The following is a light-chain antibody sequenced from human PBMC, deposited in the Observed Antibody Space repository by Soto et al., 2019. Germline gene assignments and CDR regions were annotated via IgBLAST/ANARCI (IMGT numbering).Light chain of an antibody. J-gene: IGKJ4*01. CDR2: GAS. CDR1: QSVGMSS. V-gene: IGKV3-20*01. CDR3: KQYGDPVN. Sequence: EIVLTPSPGTLSFSPLYTATLSFRASQSVGMSSLAWYQQKPGQPPRLLISGASSRATGIPDRFSGSGSVTDFTLTISRLEPEDFAVYYCKQYGDPVNFGGGTKVDIK.